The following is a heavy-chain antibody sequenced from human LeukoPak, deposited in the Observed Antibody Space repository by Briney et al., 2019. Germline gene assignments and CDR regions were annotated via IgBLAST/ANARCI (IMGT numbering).Heavy chain of an antibody. J-gene: IGHJ4*02. D-gene: IGHD6-13*01. Sequence: GGSLRLSCAASGFTFGDYYMSWVRQAPGKGLEWVSVIYSGGSTYYADSVKGRFTISRDNSKNTLYLQLNSLRAEDTAVYCCTKSSTSSWIFDYWGQGTLVTVSS. V-gene: IGHV3-66*01. CDR2: IYSGGST. CDR1: GFTFGDYY. CDR3: TKSSTSSWIFDY.